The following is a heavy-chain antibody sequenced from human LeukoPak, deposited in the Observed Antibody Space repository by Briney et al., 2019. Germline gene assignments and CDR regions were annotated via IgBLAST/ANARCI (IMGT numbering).Heavy chain of an antibody. D-gene: IGHD5-12*01. CDR3: AKDRGPSDY. Sequence: GGSLRLSCEASGFTFNNYGMHWVRQLPGKGLEWLAVIWYDGSGKKYADSVKGQFTISRDNSKNTLYLQMNSLRAEDTAVYYCAKDRGPSDYWGQGTLVTVSS. V-gene: IGHV3-30*02. CDR2: IWYDGSGK. J-gene: IGHJ4*02. CDR1: GFTFNNYG.